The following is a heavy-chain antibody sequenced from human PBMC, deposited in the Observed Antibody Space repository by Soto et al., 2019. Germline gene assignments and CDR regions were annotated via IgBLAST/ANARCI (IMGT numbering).Heavy chain of an antibody. CDR2: INAGNGDT. CDR1: GYTFTSYG. J-gene: IGHJ4*02. CDR3: ARENPPPKAWDY. V-gene: IGHV1-18*01. Sequence: ASVKVSCKDSGYTFTSYGISWVRQAPGQGLEWMGWINAGNGDTKYSQRFQDRVTITTDTSTTTAYMDLSSLRSDDTAVYYCARENPPPKAWDYWGQGTLVTSPQ.